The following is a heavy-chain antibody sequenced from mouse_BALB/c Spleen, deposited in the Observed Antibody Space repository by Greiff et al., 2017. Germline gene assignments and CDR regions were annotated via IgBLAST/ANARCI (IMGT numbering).Heavy chain of an antibody. Sequence: QLQQSGPELVKPGASVKMSCKASGYTFTSYVMHWVKQKPGQGLEWIGYINPYNDGTKYNEKFKGKATLTSDKSSSTAYMELSSLTSEDSAVYYCAREGDTTVVAPMDYWGQGTSVTVSS. CDR3: AREGDTTVVAPMDY. V-gene: IGHV1-14*01. CDR2: INPYNDGT. CDR1: GYTFTSYV. D-gene: IGHD1-1*01. J-gene: IGHJ4*01.